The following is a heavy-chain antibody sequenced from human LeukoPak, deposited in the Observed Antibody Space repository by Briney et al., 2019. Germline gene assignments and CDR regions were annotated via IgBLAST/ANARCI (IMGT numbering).Heavy chain of an antibody. V-gene: IGHV4-30-4*08. CDR2: IYYSGSA. Sequence: SETLSLTCTVSGGSISSGDYYWSWIRQPPGKGLEWIGYIYYSGSAYYNPSLKSRVTISVDTSKNQFSLKLSSVTAADTAVYYRARDRRYYYYMDVWGKGTTVTVSS. J-gene: IGHJ6*03. CDR3: ARDRRYYYYMDV. CDR1: GGSISSGDYY.